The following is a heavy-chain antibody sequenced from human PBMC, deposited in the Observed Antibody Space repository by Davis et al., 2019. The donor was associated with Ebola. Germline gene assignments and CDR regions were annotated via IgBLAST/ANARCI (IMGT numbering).Heavy chain of an antibody. CDR3: ARDISTTVSAFDI. Sequence: PGGSLRLSCTVSGGSISINNYYWGWIRQPPGKGLEWIGSIYYSGSTNYNPSLKSRVTISVDTSKNQFSLKLSSVTAADTAVYYCARDISTTVSAFDIWGQGTMVTVSS. CDR2: IYYSGST. J-gene: IGHJ3*02. D-gene: IGHD2/OR15-2a*01. CDR1: GGSISINNYY. V-gene: IGHV4-39*07.